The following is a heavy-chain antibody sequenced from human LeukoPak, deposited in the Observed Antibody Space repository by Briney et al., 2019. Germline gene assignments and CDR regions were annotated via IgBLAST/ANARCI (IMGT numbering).Heavy chain of an antibody. D-gene: IGHD5-18*01. CDR2: IYYSGST. CDR1: GGSISIYY. J-gene: IGHJ5*02. Sequence: SETLSLTCTVSGGSISIYYWSWIRQPPGKGLEWIGYIYYSGSTNYNPSLKSRVTISVDTSKNQFSLKLSSVTAADTAVYYCARRNPAMGPFDLWGQGTLVTVSS. V-gene: IGHV4-59*08. CDR3: ARRNPAMGPFDL.